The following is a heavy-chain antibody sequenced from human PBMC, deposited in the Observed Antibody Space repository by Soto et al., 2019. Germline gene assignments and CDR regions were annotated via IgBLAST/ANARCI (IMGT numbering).Heavy chain of an antibody. D-gene: IGHD7-27*01. V-gene: IGHV3-13*01. CDR3: ARGYLGSFDY. Sequence: GSLRLSCPVSGFTFSSYAVHWVRQPTGKGLEWVSVIGSAGDTYYPGSVKGRFTISRENAKNSLYLQMNSLRAEDTAVYYCARGYLGSFDYWGQGP. CDR1: GFTFSSYA. CDR2: IGSAGDT. J-gene: IGHJ4*02.